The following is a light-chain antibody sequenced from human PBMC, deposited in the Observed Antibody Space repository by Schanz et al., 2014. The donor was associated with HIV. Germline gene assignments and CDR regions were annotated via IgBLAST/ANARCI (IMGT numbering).Light chain of an antibody. CDR2: EAS. Sequence: DIQMTQSPSTLSASVGDRLTITCRASQSISPWLAWYQQKPGKTPKLLINEASNLQSGVPSRFSGSGSGTEFTLTITSLQPDDFATYYCQQYSTSSRTFGQGTKVEVQ. J-gene: IGKJ1*01. V-gene: IGKV1-5*03. CDR1: QSISPW. CDR3: QQYSTSSRT.